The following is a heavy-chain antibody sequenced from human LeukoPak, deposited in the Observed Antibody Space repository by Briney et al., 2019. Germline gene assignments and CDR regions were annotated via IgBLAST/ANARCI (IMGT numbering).Heavy chain of an antibody. J-gene: IGHJ4*02. CDR1: GFTFSSYW. D-gene: IGHD6-6*01. CDR2: INTDGSST. CDR3: AGSSSSRGNY. Sequence: WGSLRLSCAASGFTFSSYWMHWVRQAPGKGLVWVSRINTDGSSTSYADSVKGRFTISRDNAKNTLYLQMNSLRAEDTAVYYCAGSSSSRGNYWGQGTLVTVSS. V-gene: IGHV3-74*01.